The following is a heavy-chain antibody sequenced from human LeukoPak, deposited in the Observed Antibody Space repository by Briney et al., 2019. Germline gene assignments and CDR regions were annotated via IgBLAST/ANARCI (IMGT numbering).Heavy chain of an antibody. CDR1: GFTFSIYA. V-gene: IGHV3-23*01. D-gene: IGHD6-19*01. Sequence: GGSLRLSCAASGFTFSIYAMSWVRQPPGNGLEWVSTISDSGGSTQYADSVKSRFTISRDNSRSTLYLQMNSLRAEDTAVYYCGRPVPVAGRRGYYFDYWGQGTPVTVSS. CDR3: GRPVPVAGRRGYYFDY. CDR2: ISDSGGST. J-gene: IGHJ4*02.